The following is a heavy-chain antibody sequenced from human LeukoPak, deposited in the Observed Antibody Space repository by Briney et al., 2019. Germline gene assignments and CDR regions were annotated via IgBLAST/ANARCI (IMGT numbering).Heavy chain of an antibody. V-gene: IGHV3-23*01. Sequence: SGGSLRLSCVASGFTLNSYAMYWVRQAPGKGLEWISGIFGSGGSAHYADSVKGRFTISRDNSKNTVYLQLDSLRVEDTAVYYCGKTTVGYSSGRYPGWPVDYWGQGALVTVSS. CDR1: GFTLNSYA. J-gene: IGHJ4*02. CDR3: GKTTVGYSSGRYPGWPVDY. CDR2: IFGSGGSA. D-gene: IGHD2-15*01.